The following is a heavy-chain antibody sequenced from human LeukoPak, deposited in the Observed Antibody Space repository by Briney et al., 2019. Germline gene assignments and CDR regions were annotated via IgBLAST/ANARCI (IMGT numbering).Heavy chain of an antibody. Sequence: GGSLRLSCAASGFTFSSHAMSWVRQAPGKGLEWVSAISGSGGSTYYADSVKGRFTISRDNSKNTLYLQMNSLRAEDTAVYYCAKDRLRYCSSTSCLGAFDIWGQGTMVTVSS. D-gene: IGHD2-2*01. CDR2: ISGSGGST. CDR3: AKDRLRYCSSTSCLGAFDI. CDR1: GFTFSSHA. J-gene: IGHJ3*02. V-gene: IGHV3-23*01.